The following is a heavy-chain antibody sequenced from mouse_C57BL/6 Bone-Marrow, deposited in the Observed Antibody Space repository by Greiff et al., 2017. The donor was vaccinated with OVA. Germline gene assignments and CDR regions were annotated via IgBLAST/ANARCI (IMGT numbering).Heavy chain of an antibody. CDR2: IDPENGDT. D-gene: IGHD1-1*01. CDR3: TTWGYYGAY. J-gene: IGHJ3*01. CDR1: GFNIKDDY. V-gene: IGHV14-4*01. Sequence: VQLQQSGAELVRPGASVKLSCTASGFNIKDDYMHWVKQRPEQGLEWIGWIDPENGDTEYASKFQGKATITADTSSNTAYLQLSSLTSEDTAVYYCTTWGYYGAYWGQGTLVTGSA.